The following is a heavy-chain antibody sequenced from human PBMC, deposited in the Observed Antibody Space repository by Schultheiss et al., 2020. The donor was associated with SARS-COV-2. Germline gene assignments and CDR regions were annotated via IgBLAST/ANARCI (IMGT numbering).Heavy chain of an antibody. V-gene: IGHV1-69*06. D-gene: IGHD5-18*01. Sequence: SVKVSCKASGGTFSSYAISWVRQAPGQGLEWMGGIIPIFGTANYAQKFQGRVTITADKSASTVYMEMSSLTSEDTALYYCARDVRRGYSYGGTLEYWGQGTLVTVSS. CDR2: IIPIFGTA. CDR3: ARDVRRGYSYGGTLEY. J-gene: IGHJ4*01. CDR1: GGTFSSYA.